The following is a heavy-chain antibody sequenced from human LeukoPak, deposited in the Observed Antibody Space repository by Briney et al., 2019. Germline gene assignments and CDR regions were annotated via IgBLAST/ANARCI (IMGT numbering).Heavy chain of an antibody. CDR3: TRVSGHYSNFDY. CDR2: TYYSGNA. J-gene: IGHJ4*02. CDR1: GGSISSYY. Sequence: PSETLSLTCTVSGGSISSYYWSWIRQPPGKGLEWIGYTYYSGNANYSPSLKSRVTISVDTSKNQFSLKLSSVTTADTAVYYCTRVSGHYSNFDYWGQGTLVTVSS. D-gene: IGHD4-11*01. V-gene: IGHV4-59*01.